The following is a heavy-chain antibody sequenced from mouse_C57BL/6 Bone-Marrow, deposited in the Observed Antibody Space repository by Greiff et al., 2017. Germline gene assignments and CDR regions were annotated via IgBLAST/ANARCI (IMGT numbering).Heavy chain of an antibody. J-gene: IGHJ1*03. Sequence: DVKLVASGGDLVKPGGSLKLSCSASGFPFSSSGMSWFRRTPDKRLEWVATISSGGSYTYYPHSVKVRFTISRDNAKNTLYLQMSSLKSEATAMYDCAREDGYWYFDVWGTGNTVTVAS. CDR2: ISSGGSYT. V-gene: IGHV5-6*02. CDR3: AREDGYWYFDV. CDR1: GFPFSSSG. D-gene: IGHD1-1*01.